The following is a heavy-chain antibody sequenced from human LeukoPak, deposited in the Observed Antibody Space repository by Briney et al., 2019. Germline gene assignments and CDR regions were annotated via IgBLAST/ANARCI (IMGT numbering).Heavy chain of an antibody. CDR1: GFTFSGYD. V-gene: IGHV3-13*01. CDR2: IGTAGDT. Sequence: GGSLRLSCAASGFTFSGYDMDWVRQATGKGLEWVSAIGTAGDTYYTGSVKGRFTISRENAKNSLYLQMNSLRAGDTAVYYCVRVAKERVGGVYYFDYWGQGTPVTVSS. CDR3: VRVAKERVGGVYYFDY. D-gene: IGHD1-1*01. J-gene: IGHJ4*02.